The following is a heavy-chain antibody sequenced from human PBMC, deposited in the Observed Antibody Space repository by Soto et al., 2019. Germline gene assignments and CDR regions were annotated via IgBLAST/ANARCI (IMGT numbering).Heavy chain of an antibody. CDR2: INHSGST. CDR1: VGSFRDYY. J-gene: IGHJ4*02. Sequence: QVHLQQWGAGLLKSSETLSLTCAVYVGSFRDYYWSWVRQPPGKGLEWIGQINHSGSTNYNPSLKSRVPISADTSKNQFSLKLSSVTAADTAVYYCARSSRFDSWGQGTLVTVSS. V-gene: IGHV4-34*01. CDR3: ARSSRFDS. D-gene: IGHD6-6*01.